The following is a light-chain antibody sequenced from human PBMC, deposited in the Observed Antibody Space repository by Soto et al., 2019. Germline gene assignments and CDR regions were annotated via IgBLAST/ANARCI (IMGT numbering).Light chain of an antibody. CDR1: SSDVGGYNY. CDR2: EVN. V-gene: IGLV2-8*01. CDR3: TSYAGGNNV. Sequence: QSALTQPPSASGSPGQSVTISCTGTSSDVGGYNYVSWYQQNPGKVPKLMIYEVNKRPSGVPDRFSGSKSGNTAPLTVPGLQAEDEADYYCTSYAGGNNVFGTGTKVTVL. J-gene: IGLJ1*01.